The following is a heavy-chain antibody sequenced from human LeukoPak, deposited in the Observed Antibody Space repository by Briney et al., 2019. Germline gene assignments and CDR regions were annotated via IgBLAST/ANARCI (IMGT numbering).Heavy chain of an antibody. V-gene: IGHV4-39*07. Sequence: PSETLSLTCTVSGGSISSSSYYWGWIRQPPGKGLEWIGSIYYSGSTYYNPSLKSRVTISVDTSKNQFSLKLSSMTAADTAVYYCAREGNDILTGYYFDYWGQGTLVTVSS. D-gene: IGHD3-9*01. J-gene: IGHJ4*02. CDR2: IYYSGST. CDR3: AREGNDILTGYYFDY. CDR1: GGSISSSSYY.